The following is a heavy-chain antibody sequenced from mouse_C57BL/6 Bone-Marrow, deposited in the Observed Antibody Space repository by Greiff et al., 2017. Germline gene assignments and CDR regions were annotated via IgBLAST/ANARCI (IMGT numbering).Heavy chain of an antibody. V-gene: IGHV1-69*01. CDR3: ARSWFAY. CDR1: GYTFTSYW. J-gene: IGHJ3*01. CDR2: LDPSDSYT. Sequence: VQLQQPGAELVIPAPSVKLSCKVSGYTFTSYWMHWVKKRHGQGLEWIGELDPSDSYTNYNKKFKGKSTLTVDKSSSTAYMQLSSLTSYDSAVYYCARSWFAYWRQGTLVTVSA.